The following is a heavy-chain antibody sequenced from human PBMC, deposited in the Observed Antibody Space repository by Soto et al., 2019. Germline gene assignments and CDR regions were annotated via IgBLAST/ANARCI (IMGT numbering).Heavy chain of an antibody. V-gene: IGHV3-7*01. CDR1: GFTFSSYW. D-gene: IGHD3-22*01. CDR2: IKQDGSEK. J-gene: IGHJ4*02. CDR3: AREKGLRLDY. Sequence: GGSLRLSCAASGFTFSSYWMSWVRQAPGKGPEWVANIKQDGSEKYYGDSMKGRFTISRDNPKNTLFLQMNDLGVEDSAVYYCAREKGLRLDYWGRGTLVTVSS.